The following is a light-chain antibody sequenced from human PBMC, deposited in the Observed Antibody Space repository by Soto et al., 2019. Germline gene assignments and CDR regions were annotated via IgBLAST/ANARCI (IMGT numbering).Light chain of an antibody. Sequence: DIQMTQSPSTLSGSVGDRVTITCRASQTISSWLAWYQQKPGKAPKLLIYKASTLKSGVPSRFSGSGSGTEFTLTISSLQPDDFATYYCQHLNGYPITFGQGTRLEI. CDR1: QTISSW. CDR2: KAS. J-gene: IGKJ5*01. CDR3: QHLNGYPIT. V-gene: IGKV1-5*03.